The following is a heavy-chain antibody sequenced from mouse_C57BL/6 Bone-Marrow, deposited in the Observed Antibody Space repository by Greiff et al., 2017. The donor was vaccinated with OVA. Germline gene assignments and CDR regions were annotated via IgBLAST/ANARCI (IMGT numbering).Heavy chain of an antibody. J-gene: IGHJ2*01. V-gene: IGHV1-69*01. CDR3: AREGGWAPYFDY. D-gene: IGHD3-3*01. CDR2: IDPSDSYT. Sequence: QVQLQQPGAELVMPGASVKLSCKASGYTFTSYWMHWVKQRPGQGLEWIGEIDPSDSYTNYNQKFKGKSTLTVDKSSSTAYMQLSSLTSEDSAVDYCAREGGWAPYFDYWGQGTTLTVSS. CDR1: GYTFTSYW.